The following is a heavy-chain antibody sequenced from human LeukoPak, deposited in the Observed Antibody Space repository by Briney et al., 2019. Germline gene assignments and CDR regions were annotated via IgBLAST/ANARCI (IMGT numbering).Heavy chain of an antibody. CDR1: GGSISSYY. J-gene: IGHJ6*03. D-gene: IGHD3-3*01. Sequence: SETLSLTCTVSGGSISSYYWSWIRQPPGKGLEWIGYIYTSRSTNYNPSLKSRVTISVDTSKNQFSLKLSSVTAADTAVYYCARLYYDFWSGYYHYYYYYMDVWGKGTTVTVSS. CDR3: ARLYYDFWSGYYHYYYYYMDV. CDR2: IYTSRST. V-gene: IGHV4-4*09.